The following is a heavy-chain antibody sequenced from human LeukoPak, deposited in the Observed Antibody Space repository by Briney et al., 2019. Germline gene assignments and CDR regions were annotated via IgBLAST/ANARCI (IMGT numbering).Heavy chain of an antibody. J-gene: IGHJ6*03. CDR3: ARGESSSSPLYYYYYYMDV. Sequence: PSQTLSLTCTVSGGAISSGSYYWSWIRQPAGKGLEWIGRLYTSGTTNYNPSLKSRVTISVDTSKNQFSLKLSSVTAADTAVSYCARGESSSSPLYYYYYYMDVWGKGTTVTVSS. D-gene: IGHD6-6*01. V-gene: IGHV4-61*02. CDR1: GGAISSGSYY. CDR2: LYTSGTT.